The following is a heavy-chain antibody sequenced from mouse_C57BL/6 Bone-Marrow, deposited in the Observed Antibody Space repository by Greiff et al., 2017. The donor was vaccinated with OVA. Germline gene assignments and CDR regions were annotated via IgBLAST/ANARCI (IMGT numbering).Heavy chain of an antibody. D-gene: IGHD4-1*02. CDR1: GYTFTSYW. CDR2: INPSNGGT. CDR3: ARSIQLFYYAMDY. Sequence: VQLQQPGTELVKPGASVKLSCKASGYTFTSYWMHWVKQRPGQGLEWIGNINPSNGGTNYNEKFKSKATLTVDKSSSTAYMQLSSLTSEDSAVYYCARSIQLFYYAMDYWGQGTSVTVSS. J-gene: IGHJ4*01. V-gene: IGHV1-53*01.